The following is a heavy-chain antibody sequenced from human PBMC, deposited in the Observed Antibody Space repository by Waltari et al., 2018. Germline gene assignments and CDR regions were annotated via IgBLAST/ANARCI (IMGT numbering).Heavy chain of an antibody. CDR2: IYKSGST. CDR3: ARDRGPDVNEAMGLDY. Sequence: QVQLQESGPGLVKPSQTLSLTCTVSGDSISRGSYYWTWIRQPAGKGLEWIGHIYKSGSTNSNPSLKTRLSISMNKSNNQLSLTLKAVTAADTAVYYCARDRGPDVNEAMGLDYWGQGTRVTVSS. V-gene: IGHV4-61*02. D-gene: IGHD3-10*01. CDR1: GDSISRGSYY. J-gene: IGHJ4*02.